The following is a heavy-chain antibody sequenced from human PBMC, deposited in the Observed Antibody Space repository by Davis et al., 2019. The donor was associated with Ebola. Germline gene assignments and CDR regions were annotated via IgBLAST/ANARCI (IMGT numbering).Heavy chain of an antibody. Sequence: AASVKVSCKASGYTSTSYGISWVRQAPGQGLEWMGWISGYNGDTNYAQKVQGRVTMTTDTSTSTAYMELRSLRSDDTAVYYCARDGTNSGGYFVGTYYHYGMDVWGQGTTVTASS. CDR3: ARDGTNSGGYFVGTYYHYGMDV. CDR1: GYTSTSYG. CDR2: ISGYNGDT. D-gene: IGHD3-22*01. J-gene: IGHJ6*02. V-gene: IGHV1-18*01.